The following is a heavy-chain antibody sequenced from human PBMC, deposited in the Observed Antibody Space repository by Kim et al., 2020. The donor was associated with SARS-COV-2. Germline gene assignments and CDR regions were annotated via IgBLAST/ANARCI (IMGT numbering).Heavy chain of an antibody. CDR2: INAGNGNT. Sequence: ASVKVSCKASGYTFTSYAMHWVRQAPGQRLEWMGWINAGNGNTKYSQKFQGRVTITRDTSASTGYMELSSLRSEDTAVYYCARDRGGSYEDYWGQGTLVTVSS. D-gene: IGHD1-26*01. CDR1: GYTFTSYA. J-gene: IGHJ4*02. V-gene: IGHV1-3*01. CDR3: ARDRGGSYEDY.